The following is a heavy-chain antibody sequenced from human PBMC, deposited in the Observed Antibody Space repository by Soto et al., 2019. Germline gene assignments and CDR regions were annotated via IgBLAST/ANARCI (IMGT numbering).Heavy chain of an antibody. V-gene: IGHV1-3*01. Sequence: GASVKVSCKASGYTFTSYAMHWVRQAPGQRLEWMGWINAGNGNTKYSQKFQGRVTITRDTSASTAHMELSSLRSEDTAVYYCARGVDSWLILHGAFDLWGRGNLVTVSS. CDR2: INAGNGNT. J-gene: IGHJ2*01. CDR3: ARGVDSWLILHGAFDL. D-gene: IGHD2-15*01. CDR1: GYTFTSYA.